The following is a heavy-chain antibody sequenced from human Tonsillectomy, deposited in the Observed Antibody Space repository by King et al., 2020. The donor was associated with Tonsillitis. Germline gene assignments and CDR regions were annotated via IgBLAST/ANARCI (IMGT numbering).Heavy chain of an antibody. CDR2: IFYSGST. CDR3: ARSRGKGYFDY. CDR1: GGSISSNRYY. V-gene: IGHV4-39*01. D-gene: IGHD3-10*01. J-gene: IGHJ4*02. Sequence: QLQESGPGLVKPSETLSLTCTVSGGSISSNRYYWGWIRQPPGKGLEWIGYIFYSGSTHYNPSLKIRVTISVDTSRNQFSLKVTSVTAADTAVYYCARSRGKGYFDYWGQGTLVTVSS.